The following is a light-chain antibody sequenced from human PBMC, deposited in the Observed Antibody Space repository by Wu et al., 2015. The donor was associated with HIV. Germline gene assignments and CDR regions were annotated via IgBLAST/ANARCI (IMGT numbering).Light chain of an antibody. CDR1: QSVSSSY. CDR2: GAS. CDR3: QQYGSSLIT. V-gene: IGKV3-20*01. Sequence: EIVLTQSPGTLSLSPGERATLSCRASQSVSSSYLAWYQQKPGQAPRLLIYGASSRATGIPDRFSGSGFGTDFTLTISRLEPEDFAVYYCQQYGSSLITFGQGTRLE. J-gene: IGKJ5*01.